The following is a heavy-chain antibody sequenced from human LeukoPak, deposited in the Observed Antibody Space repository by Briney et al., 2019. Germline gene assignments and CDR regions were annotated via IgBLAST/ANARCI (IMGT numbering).Heavy chain of an antibody. V-gene: IGHV3-13*01. CDR1: GFTFSTYD. CDR3: ARAARINGYNYFDY. J-gene: IGHJ4*02. CDR2: IGAAGDT. D-gene: IGHD5-24*01. Sequence: GGSLRLSCAASGFTFSTYDMHWVRHAAGEGLEWVSGIGAAGDTYYPGSVKGRFTISRENAKNFLFLQMNSLGVGDTAVYYCARAARINGYNYFDYWGQGTLVTVSS.